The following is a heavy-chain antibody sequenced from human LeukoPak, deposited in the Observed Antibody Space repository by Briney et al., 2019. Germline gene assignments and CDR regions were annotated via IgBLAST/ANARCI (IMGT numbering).Heavy chain of an antibody. Sequence: PSGTLSLTCAVYGGSFSGYYWSWIRQPPGKGLEWIGEINHSGSTNYNPSLKSRVTISVDTSKNQFSLKLSSVTAADTAVYYCARQVLVVVPAAIGGGYYYYGMDVWGQGTTVTVSS. CDR2: INHSGST. CDR3: ARQVLVVVPAAIGGGYYYYGMDV. V-gene: IGHV4-34*01. D-gene: IGHD2-2*01. J-gene: IGHJ6*02. CDR1: GGSFSGYY.